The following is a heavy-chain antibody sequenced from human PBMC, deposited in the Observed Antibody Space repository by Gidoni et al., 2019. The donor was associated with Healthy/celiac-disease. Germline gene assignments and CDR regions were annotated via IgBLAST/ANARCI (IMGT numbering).Heavy chain of an antibody. CDR2: ISYDGSNK. Sequence: QVQLVESGGGVVQPGRSLRLSCAASGFTFSSYAMHWVRQAPGKGLEWVAVISYDGSNKYYADSVKGRFTISRDNSKNTLYLQMNSLRAEDTAVYYCASNATNDAFDYWGQGTLVTVSS. CDR1: GFTFSSYA. CDR3: ASNATNDAFDY. J-gene: IGHJ4*02. V-gene: IGHV3-30*04. D-gene: IGHD1-26*01.